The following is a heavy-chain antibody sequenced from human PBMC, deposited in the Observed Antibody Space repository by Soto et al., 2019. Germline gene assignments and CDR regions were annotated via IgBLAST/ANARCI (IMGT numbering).Heavy chain of an antibody. V-gene: IGHV1-69*13. J-gene: IGHJ6*02. CDR1: GGTFSSYA. CDR2: IIPIFGTA. Sequence: GASVKVSCKASGGTFSSYAISWVRQAPGQGLEWMGGIIPIFGTANYAQKFQGRVTITADESTSTAYMELSSLRSEDTAVYYCARSDVGETSCCPYYYYGMDVWGQGTTVTVSS. D-gene: IGHD2-2*01. CDR3: ARSDVGETSCCPYYYYGMDV.